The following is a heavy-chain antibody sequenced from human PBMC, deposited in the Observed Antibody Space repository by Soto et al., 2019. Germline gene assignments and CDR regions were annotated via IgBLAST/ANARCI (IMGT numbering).Heavy chain of an antibody. CDR1: GGTFSSYA. Sequence: QVQLVQSGAEVKKPGSSVKVSCKASGGTFSSYAISWVRQAPGQGLEWMGGIIPIFGTANYAQKFQGRVTITADESTSTACRELLSPRSEDTAVYYCASSVAKYYYYGMDVWGQGTTVTVSS. V-gene: IGHV1-69*12. J-gene: IGHJ6*02. D-gene: IGHD5-12*01. CDR3: ASSVAKYYYYGMDV. CDR2: IIPIFGTA.